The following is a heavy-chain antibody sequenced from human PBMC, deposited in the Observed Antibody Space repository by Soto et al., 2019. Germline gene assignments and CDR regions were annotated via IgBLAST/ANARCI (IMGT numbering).Heavy chain of an antibody. D-gene: IGHD2-2*01. CDR1: GFTFSSYS. V-gene: IGHV3-21*04. J-gene: IGHJ6*04. CDR2: ISSSSSYI. Sequence: GGSLRLSCAASGFTFSSYSMNWVRQAPGKGLEWVSSISSSSSYIYYADSVKGRFTISRDNAKNSLYLQMNSLRAEDTALYYSASNAVKYIVVAKWAYCYYGMDVWGKGTTVTVAS. CDR3: ASNAVKYIVVAKWAYCYYGMDV.